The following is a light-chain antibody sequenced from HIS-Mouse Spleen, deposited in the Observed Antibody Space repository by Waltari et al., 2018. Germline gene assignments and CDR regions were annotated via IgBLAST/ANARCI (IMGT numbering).Light chain of an antibody. J-gene: IGLJ2*01. CDR2: EDS. CDR3: YSTDSSGNHRV. CDR1: PSPKQY. Sequence: SYELTQPPSVSVSPGHTARIHCSGDPSPKQYAYWYRQKSGQAPVLVIYEDSNRPSGIPERFSGSSSGTRATLTISGAQVEDEADYYCYSTDSSGNHRVFGGGTKLTVL. V-gene: IGLV3-10*01.